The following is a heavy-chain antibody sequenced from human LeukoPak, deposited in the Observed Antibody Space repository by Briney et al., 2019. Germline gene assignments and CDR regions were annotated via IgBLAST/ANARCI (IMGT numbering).Heavy chain of an antibody. V-gene: IGHV4-59*01. CDR1: GGSISSYY. Sequence: PSETLSLTCTVSGGSISSYYWSWIRQPPGKGLEWIGYIYYSGSTNYNPSLKSRVTISVDTSKNQFSLKLGSVTAADTAVYYCARGVLGVVYYYYMDVWGKGTTVTVSS. D-gene: IGHD3-3*01. CDR2: IYYSGST. CDR3: ARGVLGVVYYYYMDV. J-gene: IGHJ6*03.